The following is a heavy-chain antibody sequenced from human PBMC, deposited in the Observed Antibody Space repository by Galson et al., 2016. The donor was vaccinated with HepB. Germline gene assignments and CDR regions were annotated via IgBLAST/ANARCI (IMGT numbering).Heavy chain of an antibody. CDR2: IKADGSAQ. J-gene: IGHJ4*02. D-gene: IGHD5-24*01. Sequence: SLRLSCAASGFTFDNWWMMWVRQAPGKGLEWVADIKADGSAQAYVDSVRGRFTISRDNTKNSLYLQLTSPRAEDSAVYYCARGTREADYWGQGSLVTVSS. CDR1: GFTFDNWW. CDR3: ARGTREADY. V-gene: IGHV3-7*01.